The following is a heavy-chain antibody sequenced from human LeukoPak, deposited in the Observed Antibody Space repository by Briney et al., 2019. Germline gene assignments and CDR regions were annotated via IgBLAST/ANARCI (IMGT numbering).Heavy chain of an antibody. D-gene: IGHD2-8*01. CDR3: AKDRCSNGVGCYYYYMDV. Sequence: QPGGSLRLSCAASGFTFSSYGMHWVRQAPGKGLEWVAFIRYDGSNKYYADSVKGRFTISRDNSKNILHLQMNSLRAEDTAVYYCAKDRCSNGVGCYYYYMDVWGKGTTVTISS. CDR2: IRYDGSNK. J-gene: IGHJ6*03. V-gene: IGHV3-30*02. CDR1: GFTFSSYG.